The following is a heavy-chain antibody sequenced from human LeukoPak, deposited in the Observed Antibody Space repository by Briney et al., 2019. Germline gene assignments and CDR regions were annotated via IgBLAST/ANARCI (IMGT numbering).Heavy chain of an antibody. Sequence: GGSPRLSCSASGFTFSSYAIHWVRQAPGKGLEYVSAISSNGGSTYYADSVKGRFTISRDNSKNTLYLQMSSLRAEDTAVYYCVKPMGVTTTFDYWGQGTLVTVSS. J-gene: IGHJ4*02. D-gene: IGHD4-11*01. CDR3: VKPMGVTTTFDY. CDR2: ISSNGGST. V-gene: IGHV3-64D*09. CDR1: GFTFSSYA.